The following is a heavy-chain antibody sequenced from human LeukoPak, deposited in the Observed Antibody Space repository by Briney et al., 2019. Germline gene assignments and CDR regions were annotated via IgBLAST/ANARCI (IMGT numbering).Heavy chain of an antibody. CDR1: GFTFSDYY. Sequence: GGSLRLSCAASGFTFSDYYMSWIRQAPGKGLEWVSYISSSGSTIYYADSVKGRFTISRDNAKNSLYLQMNSLRAEDTAVYYCARDLDRNYDFWSGYSGSYSDYWGQGTLVTVSS. V-gene: IGHV3-11*01. J-gene: IGHJ4*02. CDR3: ARDLDRNYDFWSGYSGSYSDY. CDR2: ISSSGSTI. D-gene: IGHD3-3*01.